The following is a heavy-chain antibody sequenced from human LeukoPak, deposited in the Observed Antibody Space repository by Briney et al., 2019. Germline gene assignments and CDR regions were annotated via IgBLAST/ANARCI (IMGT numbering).Heavy chain of an antibody. J-gene: IGHJ3*02. D-gene: IGHD3-10*01. CDR3: ATTMVRGALDAFDI. V-gene: IGHV4-4*09. CDR1: GGSISSYY. Sequence: SETLSLTCTVSGGSISSYYWSWIRQPPGKGLEWIGYIYTSGSTNYNPSLKSRVTISVDTSKNQISLKLSSVTAADTAVYYCATTMVRGALDAFDIWGQGTMVTVSS. CDR2: IYTSGST.